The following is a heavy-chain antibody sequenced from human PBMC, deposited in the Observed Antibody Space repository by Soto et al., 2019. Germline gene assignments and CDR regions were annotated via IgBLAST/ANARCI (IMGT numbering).Heavy chain of an antibody. CDR1: GGSFSGYY. Sequence: SETLSLTCAVYGGSFSGYYWTWIRQPPGKGLEWIGEITHSGSTNYNPSLKSRVTISVDTSKNQFSLNLNSVTAADTAVYYCARSSVRGWSYWGQGTLVTVS. J-gene: IGHJ4*02. V-gene: IGHV4-34*01. CDR2: ITHSGST. CDR3: ARSSVRGWSY. D-gene: IGHD3-10*02.